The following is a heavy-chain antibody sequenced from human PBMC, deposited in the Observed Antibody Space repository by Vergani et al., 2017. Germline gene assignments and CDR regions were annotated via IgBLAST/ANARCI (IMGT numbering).Heavy chain of an antibody. J-gene: IGHJ6*03. CDR1: GFTFSSYA. CDR2: ISGSGGST. V-gene: IGHV3-23*01. D-gene: IGHD1-26*01. Sequence: EVQLLESGGGLVQPGGSLRLSCAASGFTFSSYAMSWVRQAPGKGLEWVAAISGSGGSTYYADYVKGRFTISRDKSKNTLYLQMNSRRAEDTAVYYCAKDGSIGYYYYMDVWGKGTTVTVSS. CDR3: AKDGSIGYYYYMDV.